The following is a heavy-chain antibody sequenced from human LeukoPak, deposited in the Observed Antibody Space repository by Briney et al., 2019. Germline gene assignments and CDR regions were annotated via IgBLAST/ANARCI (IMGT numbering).Heavy chain of an antibody. J-gene: IGHJ4*02. Sequence: SETLSLTCAVSGDSISTNYWWTWVRQPPGKGLEWIGEIYHSGSINYNPSLKNRVTLSIDRSNNHFSLRLSSLSAADTAVYYCARGISGYFGTSGYYYDYWGQGTLVTVSS. CDR3: ARGISGYFGTSGYYYDY. V-gene: IGHV4-4*02. CDR1: GDSISTNYW. CDR2: IYHSGSI. D-gene: IGHD3-22*01.